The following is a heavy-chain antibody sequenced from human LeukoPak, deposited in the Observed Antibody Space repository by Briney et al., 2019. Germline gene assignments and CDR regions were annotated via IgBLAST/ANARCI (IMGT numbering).Heavy chain of an antibody. CDR1: GFTFSNYA. J-gene: IGHJ4*02. D-gene: IGHD6-19*01. CDR3: PRQSYASGWNPFDY. V-gene: IGHV3-23*01. CDR2: ISGGGITA. Sequence: PGGSLRLSCAASGFTFSNYAMSWVRQALGKGLEWVSTISGGGITAYYADSAKGRFTISRDNSKNTMFLQMNSLRADDTAVYYCPRQSYASGWNPFDYWGQGILVTVSS.